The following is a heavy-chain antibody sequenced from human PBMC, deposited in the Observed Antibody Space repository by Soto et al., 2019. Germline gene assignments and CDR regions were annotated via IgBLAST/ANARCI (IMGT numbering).Heavy chain of an antibody. J-gene: IGHJ5*02. Sequence: SETLSLTCTVSGDSISGGASFWSWIRQPPGKGLGWIANVYYSGSSYYNPSLKSRLTISVDTTKNQFSLQLKSMTAADTAVYYCAKLSCTSSTCYFPGWFDPWGQGTLVTVSS. CDR1: GDSISGGASF. D-gene: IGHD2-2*01. CDR3: AKLSCTSSTCYFPGWFDP. V-gene: IGHV4-31*03. CDR2: VYYSGSS.